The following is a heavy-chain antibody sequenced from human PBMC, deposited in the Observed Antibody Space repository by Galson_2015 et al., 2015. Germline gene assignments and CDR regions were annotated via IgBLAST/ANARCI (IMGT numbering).Heavy chain of an antibody. CDR2: IWYDGSNK. V-gene: IGHV3-33*01. D-gene: IGHD6-13*01. CDR1: GFTFSSYG. Sequence: SLRLSCAASGFTFSSYGMHWVHQAPGKGLGWVAVIWYDGSNKYYADSVKGRFTISRDNSKNTLYLQMNSLRAEDTAVYYCARDQLAAAGATPDPLDYWGQGTLVTVSS. CDR3: ARDQLAAAGATPDPLDY. J-gene: IGHJ4*02.